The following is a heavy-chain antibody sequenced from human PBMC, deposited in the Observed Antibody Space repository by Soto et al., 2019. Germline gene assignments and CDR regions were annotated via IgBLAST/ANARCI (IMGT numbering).Heavy chain of an antibody. CDR2: VRSKTDGGTT. J-gene: IGHJ4*02. V-gene: IGHV3-15*01. CDR3: TTEASLSPWS. D-gene: IGHD2-8*02. CDR1: GFTFSNIW. Sequence: GGSLRLSCAASGFTFSNIWMSWVRQAPGKGLEWVGRVRSKTDGGTTDYASPVKGRSTISRDDSKNTLCLQMNSLKTEDTAVYYCTTEASLSPWSWGQGTLVTVSS.